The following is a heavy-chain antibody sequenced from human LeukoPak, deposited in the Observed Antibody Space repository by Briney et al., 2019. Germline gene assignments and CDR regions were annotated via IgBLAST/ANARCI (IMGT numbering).Heavy chain of an antibody. Sequence: GGSLRLSCAASGFAFSSYAMSWVRQAPGKGLEWVSAVSGSGGSTYYADSVKGRFTISRDNSKNTLYLQMNSLRAEDTAVYYCAKDRIQLWFHWGQGTLVTVSS. D-gene: IGHD5-18*01. J-gene: IGHJ4*02. CDR1: GFAFSSYA. CDR2: VSGSGGST. CDR3: AKDRIQLWFH. V-gene: IGHV3-23*01.